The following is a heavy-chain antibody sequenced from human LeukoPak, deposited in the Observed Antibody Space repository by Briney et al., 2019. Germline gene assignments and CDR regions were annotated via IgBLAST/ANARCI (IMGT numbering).Heavy chain of an antibody. CDR1: GFTFSSYS. CDR2: ISSSSSCI. CDR3: ARVGDQKLVKNWFDS. Sequence: GGSLRLSCAASGFTFSSYSMNWVRQAPGKGLEWVSSISSSSSCIYYADSVKGRFTISRDNAKNSLYLQMNSLRAEDTAVYYCARVGDQKLVKNWFDSWGQGTLVTVSS. V-gene: IGHV3-21*01. D-gene: IGHD6-13*01. J-gene: IGHJ5*01.